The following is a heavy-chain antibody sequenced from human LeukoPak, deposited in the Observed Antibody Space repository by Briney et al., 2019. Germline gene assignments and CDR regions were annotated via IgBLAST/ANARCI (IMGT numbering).Heavy chain of an antibody. CDR1: GGTFSSYT. V-gene: IGHV1-69*04. CDR2: IIPILGIA. Sequence: GASVKVSCKASGGTFSSYTISWVQQAPGQGLEWMGSIIPILGIANYAQKFQGRVTITADKSTSTAYMELSSLRSEDTAVYYCARDGIAVAGRWFDPWGQGTLVTVSS. CDR3: ARDGIAVAGRWFDP. J-gene: IGHJ5*02. D-gene: IGHD6-19*01.